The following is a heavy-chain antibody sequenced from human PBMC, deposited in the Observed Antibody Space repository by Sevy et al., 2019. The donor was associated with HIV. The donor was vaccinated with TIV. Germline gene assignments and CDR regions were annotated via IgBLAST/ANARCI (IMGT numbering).Heavy chain of an antibody. V-gene: IGHV3-9*01. J-gene: IGHJ3*02. Sequence: GGSLRLSCAASGFTFDGYAMHWVRQAPGKGLEWVSGISWNSGRIGYADFVKGRFTISRDKAKNSLYMQMNSLRAEDTALYYRASIRGMHDAFDIWGQGTLVTVSS. CDR3: ASIRGMHDAFDI. CDR1: GFTFDGYA. CDR2: ISWNSGRI. D-gene: IGHD1-20*01.